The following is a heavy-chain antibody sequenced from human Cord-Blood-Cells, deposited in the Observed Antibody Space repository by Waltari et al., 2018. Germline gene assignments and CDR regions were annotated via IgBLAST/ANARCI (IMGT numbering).Heavy chain of an antibody. D-gene: IGHD5-12*01. V-gene: IGHV4-34*01. J-gene: IGHJ3*02. CDR2: INHSGST. CDR3: ARVGGYEAAFDI. CDR1: GGSFSGYY. Sequence: QVQLQQWGAGLLKPSETLSLTCAVYGGSFSGYYWSWIRQPPGKGLEWIGEINHSGSTNYNPSLKSRVTISVDTSKNQFSLKRSSVTAADTAVYYCARVGGYEAAFDIWGQGTMVTVSS.